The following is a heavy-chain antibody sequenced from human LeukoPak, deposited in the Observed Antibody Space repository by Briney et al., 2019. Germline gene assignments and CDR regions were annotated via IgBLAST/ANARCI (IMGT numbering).Heavy chain of an antibody. Sequence: PGGSLRLSCAASGFTFSSYSMNWVRQAPGKGLEWVSYISSSSSTIYYADSVKGRFTISRDNAKNSLYLQMNSLRAEDTAVYYCACDTYWGYYYYYYYMDVWGKGTTVTVSS. D-gene: IGHD7-27*01. V-gene: IGHV3-48*01. J-gene: IGHJ6*03. CDR2: ISSSSSTI. CDR1: GFTFSSYS. CDR3: ACDTYWGYYYYYYYMDV.